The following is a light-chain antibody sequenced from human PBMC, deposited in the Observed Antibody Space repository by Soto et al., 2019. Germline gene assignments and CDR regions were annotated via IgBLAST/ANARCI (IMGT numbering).Light chain of an antibody. J-gene: IGKJ2*01. CDR2: GVS. V-gene: IGKV3-15*01. Sequence: EIVMTQSPATLSVSPGERATLSCRASQSISGELAWYQQRPGQPPRLLIYGVSTRATGVPDRFSGSGSGSAFTLTISGLQSEDFAVYYCQQGPDWPLTFGQGTSLDI. CDR1: QSISGE. CDR3: QQGPDWPLT.